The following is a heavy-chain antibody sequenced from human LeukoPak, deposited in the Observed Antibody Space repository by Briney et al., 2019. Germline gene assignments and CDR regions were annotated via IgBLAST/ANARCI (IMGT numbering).Heavy chain of an antibody. V-gene: IGHV3-23*01. CDR1: GFTFSSYA. CDR2: ISGSDGST. J-gene: IGHJ4*02. D-gene: IGHD4-17*01. CDR3: ARKTVTTFTDLDY. Sequence: QSGGSLRLSCAASGFTFSSYAMSWVRQGPGKGLEWVSAISGSDGSTYYADSVKGRFTISRDNSKNTLYLQMNSLRAEGTAVYYCARKTVTTFTDLDYWGQGTLVTVSS.